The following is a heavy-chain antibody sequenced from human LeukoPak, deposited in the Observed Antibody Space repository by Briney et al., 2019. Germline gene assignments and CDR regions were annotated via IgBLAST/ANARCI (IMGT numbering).Heavy chain of an antibody. CDR3: AREKDLYYYFYGMDV. CDR1: GITFSSYA. V-gene: IGHV3-30-3*01. Sequence: GGSLRLSCAASGITFSSYAMYWVRQAPGKGLKWVAVISYDGSKKYYADSVKGRFTISRDNSKNTLYLQMNSLRAEDTAVYYCAREKDLYYYFYGMDVWGQGTTVTVSS. J-gene: IGHJ6*02. CDR2: ISYDGSKK.